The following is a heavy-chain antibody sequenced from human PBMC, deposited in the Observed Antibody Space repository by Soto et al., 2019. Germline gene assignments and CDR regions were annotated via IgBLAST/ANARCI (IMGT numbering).Heavy chain of an antibody. Sequence: SETLSLTCTVSGGSISSYYWSWIRQPPGKGLEWIGCIYYSGSTNYNPSLKSRVTISVDTSKNQFSLKLNSMTAADTAVYYCARSYGLGNYYGVPSNWFDPRGQGTLVIVSS. D-gene: IGHD3-10*01. V-gene: IGHV4-59*08. J-gene: IGHJ5*02. CDR3: ARSYGLGNYYGVPSNWFDP. CDR2: IYYSGST. CDR1: GGSISSYY.